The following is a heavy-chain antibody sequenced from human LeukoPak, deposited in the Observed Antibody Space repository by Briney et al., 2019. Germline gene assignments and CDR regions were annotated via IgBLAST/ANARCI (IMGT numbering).Heavy chain of an antibody. J-gene: IGHJ4*02. D-gene: IGHD2-2*01. V-gene: IGHV3-53*01. CDR1: GFTVSSNY. Sequence: GGSLRLSCAASGFTVSSNYMSWVRQAPGKGLERVSVIYSGGSTYYADSVKGRFTISRDNSKNTLYLQMNSLRAEDTAVYYCARSSRPNYFDYWGQGTLVTVSS. CDR3: ARSSRPNYFDY. CDR2: IYSGGST.